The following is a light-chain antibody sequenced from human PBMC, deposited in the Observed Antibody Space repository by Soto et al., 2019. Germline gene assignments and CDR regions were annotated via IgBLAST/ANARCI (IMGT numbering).Light chain of an antibody. CDR2: DSS. CDR1: QSVSSY. CDR3: QQRSNWPLIT. J-gene: IGKJ3*01. V-gene: IGKV3-11*01. Sequence: EIVLTQSPATLSSSPGESATLSCRASQSVSSYLAWYQQKPGQAPRLLVYDSSNRAPGIPARFRGSGSGTDFTLTISNLEPEDFAVYYCQQRSNWPLITVGPGTKVDIK.